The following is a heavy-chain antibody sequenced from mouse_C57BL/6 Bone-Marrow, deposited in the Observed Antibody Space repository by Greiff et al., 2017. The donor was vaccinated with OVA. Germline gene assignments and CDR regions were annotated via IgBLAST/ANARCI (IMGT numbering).Heavy chain of an antibody. CDR2: IDPSDSYT. CDR1: GYTFTSYW. Sequence: QVQLKQPGAELVMPGASVKLSCKASGYTFTSYWMHWVKQRPGQGLEWIGEIDPSDSYTNYNQKFKGKSTLTVDKSSSTAYMQLSSLTSEDSAVYYCAQSTMVTTADGFDYWGQGTTLTVSS. V-gene: IGHV1-69*01. J-gene: IGHJ2*01. D-gene: IGHD2-2*01. CDR3: AQSTMVTTADGFDY.